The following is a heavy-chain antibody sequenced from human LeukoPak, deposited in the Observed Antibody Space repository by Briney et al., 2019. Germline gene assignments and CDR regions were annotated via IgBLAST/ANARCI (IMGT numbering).Heavy chain of an antibody. J-gene: IGHJ6*03. D-gene: IGHD2-2*01. CDR3: ARDRGYCTSTSCYGGYYYYYYMDV. CDR2: ISAYSGNT. CDR1: GYTFTSYG. V-gene: IGHV1-18*01. Sequence: ASVKVSCKASGYTFTSYGISWVRQAPGQGLEWMGWISAYSGNTNYAQNLQGRVTMTTDTSTSTAYMELRSLRSDDTAVYYCARDRGYCTSTSCYGGYYYYYYMDVWGKGTTVTVSS.